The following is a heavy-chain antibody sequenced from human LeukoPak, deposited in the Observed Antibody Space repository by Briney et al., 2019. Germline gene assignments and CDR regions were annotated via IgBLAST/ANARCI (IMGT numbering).Heavy chain of an antibody. Sequence: SETLSLTCTVSGGSISSSTYYWGWLRLPPGTGLEWLGSISYTGSTYYNPSLKTRVTISVDTSKNQFSLTVNSVTAADTAVYYCARLHLSIFGVVRLVNWFDPWGQGTLVTVSS. CDR1: GGSISSSTYY. J-gene: IGHJ5*02. CDR2: ISYTGST. V-gene: IGHV4-39*01. D-gene: IGHD3-3*01. CDR3: ARLHLSIFGVVRLVNWFDP.